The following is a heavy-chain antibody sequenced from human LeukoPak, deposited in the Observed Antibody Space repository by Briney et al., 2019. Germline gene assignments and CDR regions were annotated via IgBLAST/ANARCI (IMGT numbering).Heavy chain of an antibody. CDR3: ARGGGLDV. V-gene: IGHV3-7*03. CDR2: INHNGNAN. CDR1: GFTFSSYW. D-gene: IGHD3-16*01. J-gene: IGHJ6*02. Sequence: GGSLRLSCAASGFTFSSYWMNWARQAPGKGLEWVASINHNGNANYYVDSVKGRFTISRDNATNSLYLQMSNLRAEDTAVYFCARGGGLDVWGQGATVTVSS.